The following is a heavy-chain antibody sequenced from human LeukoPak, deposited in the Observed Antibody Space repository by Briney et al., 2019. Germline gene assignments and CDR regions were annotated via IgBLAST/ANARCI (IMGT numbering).Heavy chain of an antibody. Sequence: GGSLRLSCAASGFPFSSYAMSWVRQAPGKGLEWVSAISGSGGSTYYADSVKGRFTISRDNSKNTLYLQMNSLRDEDTAVYYCAKVRASWYFDLWGRGTLVTVSS. J-gene: IGHJ2*01. CDR1: GFPFSSYA. CDR3: AKVRASWYFDL. V-gene: IGHV3-23*01. CDR2: ISGSGGST.